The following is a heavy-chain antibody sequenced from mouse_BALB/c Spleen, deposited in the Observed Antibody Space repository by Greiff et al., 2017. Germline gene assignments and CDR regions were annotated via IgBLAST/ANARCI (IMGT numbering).Heavy chain of an antibody. J-gene: IGHJ3*01. Sequence: EVQLKESGGGLVKPGGSLKLSCAASGFTFSSYAMSWVRQTPEKRLEWVASISSGGSTYYPDSVKGRFTISRDNARNILYLQMSSLRSEDTAMYYCARGLIYYDYDRFAYWGQGTLVTVSA. CDR3: ARGLIYYDYDRFAY. D-gene: IGHD2-4*01. CDR2: ISSGGST. V-gene: IGHV5-6-5*01. CDR1: GFTFSSYA.